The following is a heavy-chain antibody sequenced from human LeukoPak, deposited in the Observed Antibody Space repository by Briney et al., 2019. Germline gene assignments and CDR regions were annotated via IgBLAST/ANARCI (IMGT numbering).Heavy chain of an antibody. V-gene: IGHV3-7*01. CDR3: ARKGGYSSGYYY. CDR2: IKQDGSEK. CDR1: GFTFSDYW. D-gene: IGHD3-22*01. Sequence: GGSLRLSCAASGFTFSDYWMTWVRQAPGKGLEWVANIKQDGSEKDYVDSVKGRFTISRDNAKNSLYLQMDSLRVEDTAVYYCARKGGYSSGYYYWGQGTLVTVCS. J-gene: IGHJ4*02.